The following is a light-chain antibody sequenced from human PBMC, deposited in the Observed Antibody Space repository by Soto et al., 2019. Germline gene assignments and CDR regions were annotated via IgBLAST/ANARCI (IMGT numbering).Light chain of an antibody. J-gene: IGKJ4*01. CDR3: QQYDNVPLT. Sequence: DLQMTQSPSSLSASVGDRVTITCQASQDITNDLNWYQQKPGKAPKVLIYEASNLETGVPSRCSGRGSGTDFTFTISSPQPEDIATYFCQQYDNVPLTFGGGTKVEIK. V-gene: IGKV1-33*01. CDR2: EAS. CDR1: QDITND.